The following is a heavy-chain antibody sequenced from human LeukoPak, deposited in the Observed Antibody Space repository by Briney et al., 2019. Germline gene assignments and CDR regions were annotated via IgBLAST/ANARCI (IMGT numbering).Heavy chain of an antibody. CDR3: ARHKEKPWGPDAFDI. Sequence: SETLSLTCTVSGGPISSSSYYWGWIRQPPGKGLEWIGSIYYSGSTYYNPSLKSRVTISVDTSKNQFSLKLSSVTAADTAVYYCARHKEKPWGPDAFDIWGQGTMVTVSS. D-gene: IGHD3-16*01. J-gene: IGHJ3*02. CDR2: IYYSGST. V-gene: IGHV4-39*01. CDR1: GGPISSSSYY.